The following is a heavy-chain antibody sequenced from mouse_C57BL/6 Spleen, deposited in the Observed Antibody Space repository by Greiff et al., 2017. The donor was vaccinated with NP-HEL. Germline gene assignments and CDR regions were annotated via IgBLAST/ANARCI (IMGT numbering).Heavy chain of an antibody. D-gene: IGHD1-1*01. J-gene: IGHJ4*01. CDR1: GFNITDYY. Sequence: VQLQQSGAELVKPGASVKLSCTASGFNITDYYMHWVKQRTEQGLEWIGRIDPEDGETKYAPKFQGKATITADTSSNTAYLQLSSLTSEDTAVYYCASPYYYGSSPYAMDYWGQGTSVTVSS. V-gene: IGHV14-2*01. CDR2: IDPEDGET. CDR3: ASPYYYGSSPYAMDY.